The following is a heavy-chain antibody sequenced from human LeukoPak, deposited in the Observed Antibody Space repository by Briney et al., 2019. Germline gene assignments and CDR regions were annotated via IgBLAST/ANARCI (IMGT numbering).Heavy chain of an antibody. J-gene: IGHJ4*02. V-gene: IGHV4-34*01. CDR3: ARRLSSSWQPEYYFDY. CDR2: INHSGST. Sequence: PSETLSLTCAVYGGSFSGYYWSWIRQPPGKGLEWIGEINHSGSTNHNPSLKSRVTISVDTSKNQFSLKLSSVTAADTAVYYCARRLSSSWQPEYYFDYWGQGTLVTVSS. D-gene: IGHD6-13*01. CDR1: GGSFSGYY.